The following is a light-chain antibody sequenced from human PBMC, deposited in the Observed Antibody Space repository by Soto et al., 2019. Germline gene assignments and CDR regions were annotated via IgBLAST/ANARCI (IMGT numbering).Light chain of an antibody. CDR1: HMCLYSSNNKNY. CDR3: QQYYSTPPT. Sequence: DIVMTQSPGALSVSLCERAAINCKRSHMCLYSSNNKNYLAWYQQKPGQPPKLLIYWASTRESGVPDRFSGSGSGTDFTLTISSLQAEDVAVYYCQQYYSTPPTFGGGTKVDIK. V-gene: IGKV4-1*01. J-gene: IGKJ4*01. CDR2: WAS.